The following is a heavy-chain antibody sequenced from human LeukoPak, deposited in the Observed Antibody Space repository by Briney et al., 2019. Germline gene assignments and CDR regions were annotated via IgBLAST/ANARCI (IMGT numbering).Heavy chain of an antibody. V-gene: IGHV3-23*01. CDR3: AKDPSGGYSYDY. CDR1: GFTVSSDY. J-gene: IGHJ4*02. D-gene: IGHD5-18*01. CDR2: ISGSGGST. Sequence: PGGSLRLSCAASGFTVSSDYMSWVRQAPGKGLEWVSAISGSGGSTYYADSVKGRFTISRDNSKNTLYLQMNSLRAEDTAVYYCAKDPSGGYSYDYWGQGTLVTVSS.